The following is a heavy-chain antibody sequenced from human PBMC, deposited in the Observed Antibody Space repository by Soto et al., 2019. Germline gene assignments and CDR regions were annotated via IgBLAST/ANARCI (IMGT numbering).Heavy chain of an antibody. CDR1: GFTVISNY. CDR3: ARALKGGFTMVP. D-gene: IGHD3-10*01. V-gene: IGHV3-53*04. CDR2: IISGGST. Sequence: EVQLVESGGGLVQPGGSRRLSGAPSGFTVISNYMSWVRQAPGKGRGWVSVIISGGSTNYADSVKGRFTISRHNSKNTLYLQMNSLRAEDTAVYYCARALKGGFTMVPWGQGPLVTVSS. J-gene: IGHJ5*02.